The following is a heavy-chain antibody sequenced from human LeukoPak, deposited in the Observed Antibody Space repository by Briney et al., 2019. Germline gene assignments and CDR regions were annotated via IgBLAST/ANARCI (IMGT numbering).Heavy chain of an antibody. CDR1: GYTFTNYD. V-gene: IGHV1-8*02. Sequence: ASVRVSCKASGYTFTNYDINWVRQATGQGLEWMGWMNPNSGNTGYAQKFQGRVTMTRDTSTSTVYMELSSLRSEDTAVYYCARDILTGYSQYYFDYWGQGTLVTVSS. J-gene: IGHJ4*02. D-gene: IGHD3-9*01. CDR2: MNPNSGNT. CDR3: ARDILTGYSQYYFDY.